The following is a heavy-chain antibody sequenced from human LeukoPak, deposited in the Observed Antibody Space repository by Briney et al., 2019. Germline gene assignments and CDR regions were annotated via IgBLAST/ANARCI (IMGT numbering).Heavy chain of an antibody. Sequence: GGSLRLSCAASGFTFSSYAMNWVRQAPGKGLEWVSLISGSGDSTDYADSVKGRFTISRDNSKNTLYLQINSLRADDTAVYYYAKRAVAGTGRGFDIWGQGTLVTVSS. D-gene: IGHD6-19*01. V-gene: IGHV3-23*01. CDR3: AKRAVAGTGRGFDI. CDR1: GFTFSSYA. J-gene: IGHJ3*02. CDR2: ISGSGDST.